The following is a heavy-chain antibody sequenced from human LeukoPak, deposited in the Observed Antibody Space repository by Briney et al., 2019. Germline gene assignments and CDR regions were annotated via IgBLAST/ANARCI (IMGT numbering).Heavy chain of an antibody. D-gene: IGHD2-2*01. CDR3: AREVGASPDYYYYMDV. J-gene: IGHJ6*03. V-gene: IGHV4-31*03. CDR2: IYYSGST. CDR1: GGSISSGGYY. Sequence: SETLSLTCPVSGGSISSGGYYWSWIRQHPGKGLEWIGYIYYSGSTYYNPSLKSRVTISVDTSKNQFSLKLSSVTAADTAVYYCAREVGASPDYYYYMDVWGKGTTVTVSS.